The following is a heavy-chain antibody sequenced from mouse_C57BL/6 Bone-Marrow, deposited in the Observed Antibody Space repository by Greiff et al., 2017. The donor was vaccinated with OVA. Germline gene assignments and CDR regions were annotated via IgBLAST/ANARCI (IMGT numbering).Heavy chain of an antibody. CDR3: ARHEASYYDYDWFAY. Sequence: QVQLQQSGAELVKPGASVKLSCKASGYTFTEYTIHWVKQRSGKGLEWIGWFYPGSGSIKYNEKFKDKATLTSNKSSITVYMELSILTSEYSAVYFCARHEASYYDYDWFAYWGQGTLVTVSA. V-gene: IGHV1-62-2*01. D-gene: IGHD2-4*01. J-gene: IGHJ3*01. CDR1: GYTFTEYT. CDR2: FYPGSGSI.